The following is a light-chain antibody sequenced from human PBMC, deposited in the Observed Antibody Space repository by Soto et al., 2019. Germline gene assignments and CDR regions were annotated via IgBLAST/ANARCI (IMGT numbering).Light chain of an antibody. Sequence: QSALTQPRSVSGSPGQSVTISCTGTTSDVGGYNYVSWYQQHPGKAPKLMIYDVSKRPSGVPDRFSGSKSGNTASLTITGLQPEDEADYYCSSYAGSNTWVFGGGTQLTVL. V-gene: IGLV2-11*01. CDR2: DVS. CDR3: SSYAGSNTWV. J-gene: IGLJ3*02. CDR1: TSDVGGYNY.